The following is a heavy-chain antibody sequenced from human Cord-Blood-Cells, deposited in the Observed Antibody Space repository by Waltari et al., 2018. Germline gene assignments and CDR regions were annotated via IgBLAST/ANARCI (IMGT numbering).Heavy chain of an antibody. J-gene: IGHJ4*02. V-gene: IGHV3-30*18. CDR2: ISYDGSNK. D-gene: IGHD6-6*01. Sequence: QVQLVESGGGVVQPGRSLRLSCSASGFTFSSYGMPWVRQAPGTGLEWVAVISYDGSNKYYVDSVKGRFTISRDNSKNTLYLQMNSLRAEDTAVYYCAKDRSSSFDYWGQGTLVTVSS. CDR1: GFTFSSYG. CDR3: AKDRSSSFDY.